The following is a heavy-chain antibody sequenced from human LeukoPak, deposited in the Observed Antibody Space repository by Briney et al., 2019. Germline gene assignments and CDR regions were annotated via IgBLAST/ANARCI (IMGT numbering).Heavy chain of an antibody. D-gene: IGHD5-24*01. Sequence: RSQTLSLTRAISGDSVSSKSVAWNWIRQSPSRGLEWLGRTYYRSNDYAVSVKSRITIDPDTSKNQFSLQLNSVTPEDTAVYYCARGQFSAFDIWGQGTMVIVSS. CDR2: TYYRSN. CDR3: ARGQFSAFDI. J-gene: IGHJ3*02. CDR1: GDSVSSKSVA. V-gene: IGHV6-1*01.